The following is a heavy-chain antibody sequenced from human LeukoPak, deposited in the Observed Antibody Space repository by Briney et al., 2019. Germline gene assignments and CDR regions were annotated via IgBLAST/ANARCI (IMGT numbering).Heavy chain of an antibody. J-gene: IGHJ4*02. Sequence: PGGSLRLSCAASGFTFSSYEMNWVRQAPGKGLEWFSYISSSGTTKYYADSVKGRFTISRDNVKNSLYLQMNSLRAEDTAVYYCARDRGLNSYGLDYWGQGTLVTVSS. CDR2: ISSSGTTK. CDR1: GFTFSSYE. CDR3: ARDRGLNSYGLDY. V-gene: IGHV3-48*03. D-gene: IGHD5-18*01.